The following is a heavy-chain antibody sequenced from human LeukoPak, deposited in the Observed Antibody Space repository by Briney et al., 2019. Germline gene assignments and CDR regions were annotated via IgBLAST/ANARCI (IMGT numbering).Heavy chain of an antibody. CDR1: GYTFTSYG. Sequence: ASVKVSCKASGYTFTSYGISWVRQAPGQGLEWMGWISAYNGNTNYAQKLQGRVTMTTDTSTSTAYMELRSLRSDDTAVYYCAREYGITMVRGIRSWFDPWGQGTLVTVSS. J-gene: IGHJ5*02. CDR2: ISAYNGNT. CDR3: AREYGITMVRGIRSWFDP. D-gene: IGHD3-10*01. V-gene: IGHV1-18*01.